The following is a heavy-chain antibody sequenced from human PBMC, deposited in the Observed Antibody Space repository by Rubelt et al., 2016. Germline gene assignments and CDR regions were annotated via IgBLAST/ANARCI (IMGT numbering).Heavy chain of an antibody. CDR2: IYHSGGT. CDR1: GYSISSGGFS. J-gene: IGHJ4*02. CDR3: ARGPYDYVWGSYRRLFDY. D-gene: IGHD3-16*02. V-gene: IGHV4-30-2*01. Sequence: QLQLQESGSGLVTPSQTLSLTCAVSGYSISSGGFSWTWIRQPPGKGLEWIGYIYHSGGTSYNPSLRGGVTLSVATSKNPFSLKLSSVTAADTAVYYCARGPYDYVWGSYRRLFDYWGQGTLVTVSS.